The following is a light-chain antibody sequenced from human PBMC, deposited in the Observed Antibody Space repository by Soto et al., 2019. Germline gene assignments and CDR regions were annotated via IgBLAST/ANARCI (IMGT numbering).Light chain of an antibody. CDR3: QDYGTSWT. CDR1: QSVNSR. J-gene: IGKJ1*01. CDR2: GAS. V-gene: IGKV3-20*01. Sequence: EIVLTQSPGTLALSPGERATLSCRASQSVNSRLAWYQHKPGQAPRLLISGASNRASGIPARFSGSGSGTDFTLTINRLEPEDFAVYYCQDYGTSWTFGQGTKVDI.